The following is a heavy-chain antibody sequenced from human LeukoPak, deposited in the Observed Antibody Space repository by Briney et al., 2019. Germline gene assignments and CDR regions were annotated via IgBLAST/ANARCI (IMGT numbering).Heavy chain of an antibody. V-gene: IGHV4-59*01. J-gene: IGHJ3*02. Sequence: SETLSLTCTVSGGSISSYYWSWIRQPPGKGLEWIGYIYYSGSTNYNPSLKSRVTISVDTSKNQLSLKLSSVTAADTAVYYCAREAEYYDILTGYYVRAFDIWGQGTMVTVSS. CDR1: GGSISSYY. D-gene: IGHD3-9*01. CDR2: IYYSGST. CDR3: AREAEYYDILTGYYVRAFDI.